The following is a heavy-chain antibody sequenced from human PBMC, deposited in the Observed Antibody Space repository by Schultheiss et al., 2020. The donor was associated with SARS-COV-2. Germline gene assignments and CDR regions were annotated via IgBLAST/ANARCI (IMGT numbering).Heavy chain of an antibody. CDR3: ASMTYHDSRGIDS. Sequence: SETLSLTCDVFGGSFSGYHWIWIRQPPGKGLEWIGEIDHSGSTNYNPSLKSRVTISGDTSNNQFFLRLNSVTAADTAVYYCASMTYHDSRGIDSWGQGTLVTVSS. J-gene: IGHJ4*02. CDR1: GGSFSGYH. V-gene: IGHV4-34*01. D-gene: IGHD3-22*01. CDR2: IDHSGST.